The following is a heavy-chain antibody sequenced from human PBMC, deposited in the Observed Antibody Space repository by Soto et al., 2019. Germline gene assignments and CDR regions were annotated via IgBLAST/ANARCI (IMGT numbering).Heavy chain of an antibody. CDR2: ISSSSSTI. D-gene: IGHD3-3*01. CDR3: ARDLFTDYDFWSGSSDY. V-gene: IGHV3-48*01. J-gene: IGHJ4*02. CDR1: VFTFSSYS. Sequence: GGSLRLSCAASVFTFSSYSMNWVRQAPGKGLEWVSYISSSSSTIYYADSVKGRFTISRDNAKNSLYLQMNSLRAEDTAVYYCARDLFTDYDFWSGSSDYWGQGTLVTVSS.